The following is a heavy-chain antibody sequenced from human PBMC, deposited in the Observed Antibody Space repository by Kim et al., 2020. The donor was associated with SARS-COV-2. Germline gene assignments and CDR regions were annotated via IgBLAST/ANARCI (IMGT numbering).Heavy chain of an antibody. V-gene: IGHV4-59*09. D-gene: IGHD3-10*01. CDR3: ARGYYLGYYYGMDL. Sequence: YNPSLKSQVTMSLDTSKNQFSLTLHSVTAADTAVYYCARGYYLGYYYGMDLWGQGTTVIVSS. J-gene: IGHJ6*02.